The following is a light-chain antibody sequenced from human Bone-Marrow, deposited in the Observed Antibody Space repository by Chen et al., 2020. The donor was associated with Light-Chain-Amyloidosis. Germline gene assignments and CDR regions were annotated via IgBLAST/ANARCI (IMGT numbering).Light chain of an antibody. Sequence: NFMLTQPHSVSESPGKTVIISCTRSSGSIATNYVQWYQQRPGSSPTTVIYEDDQRPSGVPDRFSCSIDRSSNSASLTVSGLKTEDEADYCCQSYQGSSQGVFGGGTKLTVL. V-gene: IGLV6-57*01. J-gene: IGLJ3*02. CDR3: QSYQGSSQGV. CDR2: EDD. CDR1: SGSIATNY.